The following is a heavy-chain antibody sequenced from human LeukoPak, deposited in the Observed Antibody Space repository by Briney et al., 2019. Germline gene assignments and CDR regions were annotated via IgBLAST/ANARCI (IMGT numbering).Heavy chain of an antibody. J-gene: IGHJ4*02. D-gene: IGHD2-15*01. V-gene: IGHV1-8*01. Sequence: APVKVSCKASGYTFTSYDINWVRQATGQGLEWMGWMNPNSGNTGYAQKFQGRVTMTRNTSISTAYMELSSLRSEDTAVYYCARVVAAYDGRSFDYWGQGTLVTVSS. CDR2: MNPNSGNT. CDR1: GYTFTSYD. CDR3: ARVVAAYDGRSFDY.